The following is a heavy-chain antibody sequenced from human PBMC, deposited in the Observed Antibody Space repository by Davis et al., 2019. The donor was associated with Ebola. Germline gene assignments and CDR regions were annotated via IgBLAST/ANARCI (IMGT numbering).Heavy chain of an antibody. J-gene: IGHJ2*01. CDR2: INHSGST. Sequence: MPSETLSLTCAVYGGSFSGYYWSWIRQPPGKGLEWIGEINHSGSTNYNPSLKSRVTISVDTSKNQFSLKLSSVTAADTAVYYCARDRPYYYDSSGYSWYFDLWGHGTLVTVSS. CDR1: GGSFSGYY. D-gene: IGHD3-22*01. V-gene: IGHV4-34*01. CDR3: ARDRPYYYDSSGYSWYFDL.